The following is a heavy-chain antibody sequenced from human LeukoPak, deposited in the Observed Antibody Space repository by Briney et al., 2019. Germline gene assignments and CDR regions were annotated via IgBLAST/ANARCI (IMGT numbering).Heavy chain of an antibody. CDR2: IYHSGST. Sequence: SETLSLTCAVSGDSISSNNWWSWVRQPPGKGLEWIGEIYHSGSTNYNPSLKSRVTISVDKSKNQFSLKLSSVTAADTAVYYCARDQALTTVTTSDAFDIWGQGTMVAVSS. CDR3: ARDQALTTVTTSDAFDI. CDR1: GDSISSNNW. V-gene: IGHV4-4*02. J-gene: IGHJ3*02. D-gene: IGHD4-17*01.